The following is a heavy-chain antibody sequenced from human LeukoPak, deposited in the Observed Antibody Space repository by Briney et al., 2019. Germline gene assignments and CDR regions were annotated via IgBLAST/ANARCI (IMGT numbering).Heavy chain of an antibody. CDR3: ARGRGGGGANYFYYMDV. CDR1: GYTFTSYG. D-gene: IGHD3-3*01. CDR2: ISAYNGNT. V-gene: IGHV1-18*01. Sequence: ASVKVSCKASGYTFTSYGISWVRQAPGQGPEWMGWISAYNGNTNYAQKLQGRVTMTTDTSTSTAYMELRSLRSDDTAVYYCARGRGGGGANYFYYMDVWGEGTRVTVSS. J-gene: IGHJ6*03.